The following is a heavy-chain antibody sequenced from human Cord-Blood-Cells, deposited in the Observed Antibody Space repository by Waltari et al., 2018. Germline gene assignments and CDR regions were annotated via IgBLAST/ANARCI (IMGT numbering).Heavy chain of an antibody. CDR1: GGSTSSYS. D-gene: IGHD6-13*01. CDR2: IYYSGST. V-gene: IGHV4-59*01. CDR3: AVLSAAGTGVDY. Sequence: QVQLQESGPGLVKPSETLSLTCPVSGGSTSSYSWSWIRQPPGKGLEWIGYIYYSGSTNYNPSLKSRVTISVDTSKNQFSLKLSSVTAADTAVYYCAVLSAAGTGVDYWGQGTLVTVSS. J-gene: IGHJ4*02.